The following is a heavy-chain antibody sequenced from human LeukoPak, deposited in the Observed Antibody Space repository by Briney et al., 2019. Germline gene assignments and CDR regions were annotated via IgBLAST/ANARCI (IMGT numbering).Heavy chain of an antibody. V-gene: IGHV3-43*01. J-gene: IGHJ4*02. Sequence: GGSLRLSCAASGFTFSSYAMHGVRQAPGKGLEWVALISWDGGTRYYADSVKGRFTISRDNSKKSLYLQINSLRTEDTALYYCAKALEAAAAYDYWGQGTLVTVSS. CDR1: GFTFSSYA. CDR3: AKALEAAAAYDY. CDR2: ISWDGGTR. D-gene: IGHD6-13*01.